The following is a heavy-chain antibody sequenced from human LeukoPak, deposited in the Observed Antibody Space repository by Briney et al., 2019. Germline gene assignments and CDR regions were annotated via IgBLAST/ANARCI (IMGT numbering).Heavy chain of an antibody. V-gene: IGHV3-15*01. Sequence: GGSLRLSGAASGFTFSNAWMSWVRQAPGKGLEWVGRIKSETDGGTTDYAAPVKGRFTISRDDSKNTLYLQMNSLKTEDTAVYYCTTGPPSWELLDYWGQGTLVTVSS. D-gene: IGHD1-26*01. CDR1: GFTFSNAW. CDR2: IKSETDGGTT. CDR3: TTGPPSWELLDY. J-gene: IGHJ4*02.